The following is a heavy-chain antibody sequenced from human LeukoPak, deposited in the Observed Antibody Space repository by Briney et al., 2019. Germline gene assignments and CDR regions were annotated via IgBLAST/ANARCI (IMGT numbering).Heavy chain of an antibody. J-gene: IGHJ4*02. V-gene: IGHV3-23*01. CDR1: GFTFSSYA. CDR2: ISGSGGST. CDR3: AKDLLSSSWYHFDY. Sequence: GGSLRLSCAASGFTFSSYAMSWVRQAPGKGLEWVSAISGSGGSTYYADSVKGRFTISRDNSKNTLYLQMNSLRAEDTAVYYSAKDLLSSSWYHFDYWGQGTLVTVSS. D-gene: IGHD6-13*01.